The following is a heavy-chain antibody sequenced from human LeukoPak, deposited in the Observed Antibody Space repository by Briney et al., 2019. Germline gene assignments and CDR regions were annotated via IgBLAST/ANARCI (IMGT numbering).Heavy chain of an antibody. J-gene: IGHJ4*02. D-gene: IGHD3-22*01. CDR3: ATSDDSSGSD. V-gene: IGHV3-7*01. Sequence: TVRSLRLSCVASGFTFSGDWMSWVCQAPGKGLEWVAKINEDESVRHYVDYVKGRFTISRDNAKNSVFLQMNSLRDEDTALYYCATSDDSSGSDWGQGTLVTVSS. CDR1: GFTFSGDW. CDR2: INEDESVR.